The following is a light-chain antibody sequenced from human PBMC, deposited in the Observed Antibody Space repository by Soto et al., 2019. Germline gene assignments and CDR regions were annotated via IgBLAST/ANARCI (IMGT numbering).Light chain of an antibody. CDR3: QQRSHWLYT. Sequence: EILLAQSPATLSLSPGERATLSCKASQDVSIFLAWYQQKPGQAPRLLIHDASNRATGVPDRFSGSGSGRDFTLTITSLEPEDFAVYYCQQRSHWLYTFGQGTTLEV. CDR2: DAS. V-gene: IGKV3-11*02. J-gene: IGKJ2*01. CDR1: QDVSIF.